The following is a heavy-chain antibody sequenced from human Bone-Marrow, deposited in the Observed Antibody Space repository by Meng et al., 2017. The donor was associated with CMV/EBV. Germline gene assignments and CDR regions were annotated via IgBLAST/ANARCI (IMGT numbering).Heavy chain of an antibody. V-gene: IGHV4-38-2*02. CDR3: ARDTKWEVGY. CDR1: GHSISSGYY. CDR2: IYHSGST. J-gene: IGHJ4*02. Sequence: SEPLSLTCTVSGHSISSGYYWGWIRQPPGKGLEWIGSIYHSGSTYYNPSLKSRVTISVDTSKNQFSLKLSSVTAADTAVYYCARDTKWEVGYWGQGTLVTVSS. D-gene: IGHD1-26*01.